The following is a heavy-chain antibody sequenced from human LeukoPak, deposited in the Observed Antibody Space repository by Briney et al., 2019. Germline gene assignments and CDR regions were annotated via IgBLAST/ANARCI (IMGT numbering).Heavy chain of an antibody. CDR1: GYTLTELS. D-gene: IGHD6-19*01. CDR3: AREPLGQWLTDAFDI. CDR2: FDPEDGET. Sequence: GASVKVSCKVSGYTLTELSMHWVRQAPGKGLEWMGGFDPEDGETIYAQKLQGRVTMTTDTSTSTAYMELRSLRSDDTAVYYCAREPLGQWLTDAFDIWGQGTMVTVSS. V-gene: IGHV1-24*01. J-gene: IGHJ3*02.